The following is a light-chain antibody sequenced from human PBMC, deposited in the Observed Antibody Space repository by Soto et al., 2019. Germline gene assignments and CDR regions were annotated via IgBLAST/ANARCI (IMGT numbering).Light chain of an antibody. CDR1: SSNIGSNT. J-gene: IGLJ3*02. Sequence: QSVLTQPPSASGTPGQRVTISCSGSSSNIGSNTVNWYQQLPGTAPKLLIYISNQRPSGVPDRFSGSKSGTSASLAISGLQSEDEADYYCAAWDGSLNGWVFGGGTKLTVL. CDR2: ISN. V-gene: IGLV1-44*01. CDR3: AAWDGSLNGWV.